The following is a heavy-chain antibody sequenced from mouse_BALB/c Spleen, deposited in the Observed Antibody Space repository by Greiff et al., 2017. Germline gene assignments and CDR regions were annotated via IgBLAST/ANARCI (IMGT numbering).Heavy chain of an antibody. V-gene: IGHV5-12-1*01. D-gene: IGHD2-1*01. CDR2: ISSGGGST. J-gene: IGHJ2*01. Sequence: EVNVVESGGGLVKPGGSLKLSCAASGFAFSSYDMSWVRQTPEKRLEWVAYISSGGGSTYYPDTVKGRFTISRDNAKNTLYLQMSSLKSEDTAMYYCARHLYGNYFDYWGQGTTLTVSS. CDR1: GFAFSSYD. CDR3: ARHLYGNYFDY.